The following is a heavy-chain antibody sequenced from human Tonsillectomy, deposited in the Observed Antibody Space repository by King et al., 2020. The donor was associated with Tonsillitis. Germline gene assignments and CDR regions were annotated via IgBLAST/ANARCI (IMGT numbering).Heavy chain of an antibody. V-gene: IGHV3-15*01. J-gene: IGHJ6*02. CDR2: IKSKTDGGTT. CDR1: GFTFSNAW. CDR3: TTDFAYDYVWGSYRSYYYYGMDV. Sequence: VQLVESGGGLVKPGGSLRLSCAASGFTFSNAWMSWVRQAPGKGLEWVGRIKSKTDGGTTDYAAPVKGRFTISRDDSKNTLYLQMNSLKTEDTAVYYCTTDFAYDYVWGSYRSYYYYGMDVWGQGTTVTVSS. D-gene: IGHD3-16*02.